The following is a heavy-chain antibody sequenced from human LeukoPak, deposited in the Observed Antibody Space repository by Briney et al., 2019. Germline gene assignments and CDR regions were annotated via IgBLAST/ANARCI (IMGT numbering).Heavy chain of an antibody. Sequence: GGSLRLSCSASGFTFSKYAMHWVRQAPGKGLEYVSGISSYGGSTDYVDSVKGRFTISRDNSKNTLYLQMSSLRAEDTAVYYCARALPSPLYSGSYADAFDIWGQGTMVTVSS. J-gene: IGHJ3*02. CDR1: GFTFSKYA. V-gene: IGHV3-64D*06. CDR3: ARALPSPLYSGSYADAFDI. CDR2: ISSYGGST. D-gene: IGHD1-26*01.